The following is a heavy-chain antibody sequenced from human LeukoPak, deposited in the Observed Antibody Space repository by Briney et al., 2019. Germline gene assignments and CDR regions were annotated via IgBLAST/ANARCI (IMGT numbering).Heavy chain of an antibody. J-gene: IGHJ3*02. Sequence: PSGTLPLTCLVTGASIISYSGSWIRQPPGKGREWIGYIYYGGSTNYNPSPKSRAPISVDPSKSQFSLKLSSVTAADTAVYYCARARWELLLTDAFDIWGEATMVTVSS. D-gene: IGHD1-26*01. CDR3: ARARWELLLTDAFDI. CDR1: GASIISYS. V-gene: IGHV4-59*01. CDR2: IYYGGST.